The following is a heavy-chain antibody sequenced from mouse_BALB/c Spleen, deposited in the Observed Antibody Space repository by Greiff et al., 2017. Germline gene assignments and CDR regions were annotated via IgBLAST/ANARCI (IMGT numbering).Heavy chain of an antibody. Sequence: EVQGVESGPGLVKPSQSLSLTCTVTGYSITSDYAWNWIRQFPGNKLEWMGYISYSGSTSYNPSLKSRISITRDTSKNQFFLQLNSVTTEDTATYYCATSYDGYYQFAYWGQGTLVTVSA. J-gene: IGHJ3*01. D-gene: IGHD2-3*01. V-gene: IGHV3-2*02. CDR1: GYSITSDYA. CDR2: ISYSGST. CDR3: ATSYDGYYQFAY.